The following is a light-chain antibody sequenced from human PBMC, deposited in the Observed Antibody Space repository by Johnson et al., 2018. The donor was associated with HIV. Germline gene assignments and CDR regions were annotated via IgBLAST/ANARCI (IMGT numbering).Light chain of an antibody. CDR1: SSNIGNNY. CDR2: DNN. J-gene: IGLJ1*01. Sequence: QSVLTQPPSVSAAPGQKVTISCSGSSSNIGNNYVSWYQQLPGRAPKLLIYDNNKRPSGIPDRFSGSKSGTSATLGITGLQTGDEADYYCGTWDSSLILYVFGTGTKVTVL. V-gene: IGLV1-51*01. CDR3: GTWDSSLILYV.